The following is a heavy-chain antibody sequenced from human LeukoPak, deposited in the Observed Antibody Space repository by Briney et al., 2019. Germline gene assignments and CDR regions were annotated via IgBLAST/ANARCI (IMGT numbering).Heavy chain of an antibody. V-gene: IGHV3-23*01. CDR1: GFIFSNYG. Sequence: GGTLRLSCAASGFIFSNYGMTWVRQAPGKGLEWVSTIGDNADRKFYAASVKGRFTISRDSSKNTLYLQMNSLRAEDTAIYYCAKNEGSGLVYYYMDVWGKGTTVTISS. CDR2: IGDNADRK. J-gene: IGHJ6*03. CDR3: AKNEGSGLVYYYMDV. D-gene: IGHD3-10*01.